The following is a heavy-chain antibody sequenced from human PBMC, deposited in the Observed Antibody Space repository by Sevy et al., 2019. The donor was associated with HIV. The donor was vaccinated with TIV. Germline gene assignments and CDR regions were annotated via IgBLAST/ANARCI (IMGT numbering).Heavy chain of an antibody. CDR2: ISWDGGST. Sequence: GGSLRLSCAASGFTFDDYAMHWVRQAPGKGLEWVSLISWDGGSTYYADSVKGRFTISRDNTKNSLYLQMNSLRAEDTSLYYYAKDFPLRYCSDGSCVGGMDVWGQGTTVTVSS. CDR1: GFTFDDYA. D-gene: IGHD2-15*01. J-gene: IGHJ6*02. CDR3: AKDFPLRYCSDGSCVGGMDV. V-gene: IGHV3-43D*03.